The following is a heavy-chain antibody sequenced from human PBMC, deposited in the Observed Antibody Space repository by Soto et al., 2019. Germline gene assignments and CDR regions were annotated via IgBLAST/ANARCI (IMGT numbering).Heavy chain of an antibody. D-gene: IGHD4-17*01. J-gene: IGHJ4*02. CDR1: GFTFSDHY. CDR2: TRNKANSHTT. Sequence: EVQLVESGGGLVQPGGSLRLSCAASGFTFSDHYMDWVRQAPGKGLEWVGRTRNKANSHTTEYAASVKGRFTISRDDSKNSLYLQMNSLKVEDTAVYYCARATTVTDYWGQVALFTVSS. CDR3: ARATTVTDY. V-gene: IGHV3-72*01.